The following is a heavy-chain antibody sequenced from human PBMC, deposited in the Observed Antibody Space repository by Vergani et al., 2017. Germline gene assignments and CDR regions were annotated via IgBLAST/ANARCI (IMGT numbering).Heavy chain of an antibody. CDR2: LTGGGGST. CDR3: VKDAGGYENFFDS. D-gene: IGHD5-12*01. Sequence: EVQLLESGGSLKQPGGSVRLSCAASGFTFSTYAMHWVRQAPGKGLEWISALTGGGGSTYYADSFKGRFIISRDNSRETLYLQMNGLRPEDTDTYYCVKDAGGYENFFDSWGQGTLVTVSS. V-gene: IGHV3-23*01. J-gene: IGHJ4*02. CDR1: GFTFSTYA.